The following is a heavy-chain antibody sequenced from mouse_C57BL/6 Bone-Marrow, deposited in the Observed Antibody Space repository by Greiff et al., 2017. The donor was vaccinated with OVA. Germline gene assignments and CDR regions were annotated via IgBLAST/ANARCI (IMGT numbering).Heavy chain of an antibody. CDR1: GYTFTDYN. V-gene: IGHV1-18*01. CDR2: INPNNGGT. CDR3: ARAAYYSNYVFYAMDY. D-gene: IGHD2-5*01. J-gene: IGHJ4*01. Sequence: EVQLQQSGPELVKPGASVKIPCKASGYTFTDYNMDWVKQSHGKSLEWIGDINPNNGGTIYNQKFKGKATLTVDKSSRTAYMELRSLTSEDTAVYYCARAAYYSNYVFYAMDYWGQGTSVTVSS.